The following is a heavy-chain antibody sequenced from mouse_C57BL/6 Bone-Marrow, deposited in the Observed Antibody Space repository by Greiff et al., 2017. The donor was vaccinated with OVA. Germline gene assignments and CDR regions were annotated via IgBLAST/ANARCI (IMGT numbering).Heavy chain of an antibody. CDR3: AREPITTVVAHFDY. D-gene: IGHD1-1*01. J-gene: IGHJ2*01. CDR1: GYTFTSYW. Sequence: QVQLQQPGAELVKPGASVKLSCKASGYTFTSYWMPWVKQRPGRGLEWIGRIDPNSGGTTYNEKFKSKATLTVDKPSSTAYMQLSSLTSEDSAVYYCAREPITTVVAHFDYWGQGTTLTVSS. CDR2: IDPNSGGT. V-gene: IGHV1-72*01.